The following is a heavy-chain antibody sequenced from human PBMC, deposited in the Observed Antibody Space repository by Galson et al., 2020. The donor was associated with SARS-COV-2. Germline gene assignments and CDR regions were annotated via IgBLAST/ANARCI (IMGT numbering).Heavy chain of an antibody. V-gene: IGHV3-30*02. CDR2: IRYDGRHK. Sequence: GESLKISCAASGFTFSSYGMHWVSQAPRKGLQWVALIRYDGRHKYYADSVKGRFTISRDNSKNTLYLQLNSLRAEDTAVYYCAKDGGCSYGSDYYYYGMDVWGQGTTVTVSS. CDR1: GFTFSSYG. CDR3: AKDGGCSYGSDYYYYGMDV. J-gene: IGHJ6*02. D-gene: IGHD5-18*01.